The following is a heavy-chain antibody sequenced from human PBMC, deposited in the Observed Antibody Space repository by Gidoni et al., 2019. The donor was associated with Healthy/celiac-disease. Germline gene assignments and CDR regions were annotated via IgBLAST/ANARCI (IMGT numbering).Heavy chain of an antibody. Sequence: QVTLRESGPALVKPTQTLTLTCTFSGFSLSTSGMCVSWIRHPPGKALEWLARIDWDNDKYYRTSLKTRLTISKDTNENKVVLTMTNMDPVDTATYYCARIWGYYYDSSGYYGYFDYWGQGTLVTVSS. CDR1: GFSLSTSGMC. CDR2: IDWDNDK. J-gene: IGHJ4*02. V-gene: IGHV2-70*15. CDR3: ARIWGYYYDSSGYYGYFDY. D-gene: IGHD3-22*01.